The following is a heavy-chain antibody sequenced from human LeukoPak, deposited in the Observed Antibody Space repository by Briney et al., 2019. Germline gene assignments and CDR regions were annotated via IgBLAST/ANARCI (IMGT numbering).Heavy chain of an antibody. CDR2: VDPEEGET. V-gene: IGHV1-69-2*01. CDR3: ATSPSIPAAPNDY. CDR1: GYTFTGYY. Sequence: GASVKVSCKASGYTFTGYYIHWVQQAPGKGLEWMGRVDPEEGETIYADRFQGRLIITADTFTDTAYMELSSLRSEDTAVYFCATSPSIPAAPNDYWGQGTLVTVSS. D-gene: IGHD2-2*01. J-gene: IGHJ4*02.